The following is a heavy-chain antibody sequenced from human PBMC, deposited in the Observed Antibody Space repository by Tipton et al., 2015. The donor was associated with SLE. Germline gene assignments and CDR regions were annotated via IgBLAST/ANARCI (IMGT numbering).Heavy chain of an antibody. Sequence: LRLSCTVSGYSISSGYYWGWIRQPPGKGLEWIGSIYHSGSTYYNPSLKSRVTISVDTTKNQFSLKLSSVTAADTAVYYCARDYPALGPTDYYYYYGMDVWGQGTTVTVSS. V-gene: IGHV4-38-2*02. CDR2: IYHSGST. D-gene: IGHD2-2*01. CDR1: GYSISSGYY. J-gene: IGHJ6*02. CDR3: ARDYPALGPTDYYYYYGMDV.